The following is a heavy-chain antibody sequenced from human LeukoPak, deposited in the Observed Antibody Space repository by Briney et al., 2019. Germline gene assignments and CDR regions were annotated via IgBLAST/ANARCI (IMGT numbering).Heavy chain of an antibody. J-gene: IGHJ3*02. CDR2: ISAYNGNT. CDR3: AREGLTGTKAAGAFDI. CDR1: GYTFTSYG. D-gene: IGHD1-20*01. Sequence: ASVKVSCKASGYTFTSYGISWVRQAPGQGLEWMGWISAYNGNTNYAQKLQGRVTMTTDTSTSTAYMELRSLRSDDTAVYYYAREGLTGTKAAGAFDIWGQGKMVTVSS. V-gene: IGHV1-18*01.